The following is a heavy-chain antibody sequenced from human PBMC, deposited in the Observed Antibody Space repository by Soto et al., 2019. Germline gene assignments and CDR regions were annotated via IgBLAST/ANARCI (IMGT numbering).Heavy chain of an antibody. J-gene: IGHJ4*02. D-gene: IGHD1-26*01. Sequence: VKVSCKASGYTFTGYYMHWVRQAPGQGLEWMGWINPNSGGTNYAQKFQGKVTMTRDTSISTAYMELSRLRSDDTAVYYCARIEVGPNYFDYWGQGTLVTVSS. CDR1: GYTFTGYY. V-gene: IGHV1-2*02. CDR3: ARIEVGPNYFDY. CDR2: INPNSGGT.